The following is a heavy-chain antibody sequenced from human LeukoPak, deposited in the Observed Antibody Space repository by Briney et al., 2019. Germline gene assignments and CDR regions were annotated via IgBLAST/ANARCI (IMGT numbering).Heavy chain of an antibody. CDR1: GYTFTDYY. J-gene: IGHJ4*02. CDR2: INTHSGGT. V-gene: IGHV1-2*02. CDR3: ARTLIAAPVDY. Sequence: ASVKVSCXASGYTFTDYYMHWVRQAPGQGLEWMGWINTHSGGTSYAQKFQGRVTMTRDTSISTAYMDLNRLRSDDTAVYYCARTLIAAPVDYWGQGTLVTVSS. D-gene: IGHD6-6*01.